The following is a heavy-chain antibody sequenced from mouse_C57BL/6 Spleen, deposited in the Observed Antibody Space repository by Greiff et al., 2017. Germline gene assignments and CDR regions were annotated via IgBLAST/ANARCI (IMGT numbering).Heavy chain of an antibody. D-gene: IGHD2-4*01. Sequence: QVQLKESGPGLVQPSQSLSITCTVSGFSLTSYGVHWVRQSPGKGLEWLGVIWRGGSTDYNAAFMSRLSITKDNSKSQVFFEMNSLQAEDTAIYDCSKNDYGTFDYWGQGTTLTVSS. CDR3: SKNDYGTFDY. CDR2: IWRGGST. V-gene: IGHV2-5*01. J-gene: IGHJ2*01. CDR1: GFSLTSYG.